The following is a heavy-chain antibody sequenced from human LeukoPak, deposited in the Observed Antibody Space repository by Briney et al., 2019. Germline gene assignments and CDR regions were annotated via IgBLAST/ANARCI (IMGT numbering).Heavy chain of an antibody. J-gene: IGHJ4*02. D-gene: IGHD2-2*01. V-gene: IGHV4-39*01. CDR1: GGSISSSSYY. CDR3: ARSSGILGYCSSTSCYFDY. Sequence: PSETLSLTCTVSGGSISSSSYYWGWIRQPPGKGLEWIGSIYYSESTYYNPSLKSRVTISVDTSKNQFSLKLSSVTAADTAVYYCARSSGILGYCSSTSCYFDYWGQGTLVTVSS. CDR2: IYYSEST.